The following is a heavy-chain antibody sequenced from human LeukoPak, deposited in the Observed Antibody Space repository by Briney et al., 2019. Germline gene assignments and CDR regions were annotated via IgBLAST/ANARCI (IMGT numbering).Heavy chain of an antibody. CDR2: ISGSGGST. D-gene: IGHD2-2*01. CDR3: AKSSQDIVVVPAAMGVGYYYYGMDV. V-gene: IGHV3-23*01. Sequence: GGSLRLSCAASGFTFSSYAMSWVRQAPGKGLEWVSAISGSGGSTYYADSVKGRFTISRDNSKNTLYLQVNSLRAEDTAVYYCAKSSQDIVVVPAAMGVGYYYYGMDVWGQGTTVTVSS. J-gene: IGHJ6*02. CDR1: GFTFSSYA.